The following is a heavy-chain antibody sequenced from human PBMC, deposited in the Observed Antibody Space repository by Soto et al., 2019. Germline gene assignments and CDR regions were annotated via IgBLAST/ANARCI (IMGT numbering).Heavy chain of an antibody. Sequence: GGSLRLSCAASGFTFSTYGMHWVRQAPGKGLEWVAALSHDETNKYYADSVKGRFTISRDNSKNTLYLEMFSLRAEDTAVYYCARSIAVAGLDYWGQGTQVTVSS. CDR1: GFTFSTYG. V-gene: IGHV3-30*03. J-gene: IGHJ4*02. CDR2: LSHDETNK. CDR3: ARSIAVAGLDY. D-gene: IGHD6-19*01.